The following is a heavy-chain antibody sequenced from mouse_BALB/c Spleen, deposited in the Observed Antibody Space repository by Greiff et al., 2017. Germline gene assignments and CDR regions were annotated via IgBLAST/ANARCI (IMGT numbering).Heavy chain of an antibody. CDR1: GYSITSGYY. Sequence: VQLKESGPGLVKPSQSLSLTCSVTGYSITSGYYWNWIRQFPGNKLEWMGYISYDGSNNYNPSLKNRISITRDTSKNQFFLKLNSVTTEDTATYYCARVRGGNYWYYFDYWGQGTTLTVSS. CDR2: ISYDGSN. V-gene: IGHV3-6*02. CDR3: ARVRGGNYWYYFDY. J-gene: IGHJ2*01. D-gene: IGHD2-1*01.